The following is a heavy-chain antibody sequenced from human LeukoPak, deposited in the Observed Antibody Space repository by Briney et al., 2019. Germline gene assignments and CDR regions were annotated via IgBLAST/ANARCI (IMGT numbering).Heavy chain of an antibody. V-gene: IGHV3-74*01. D-gene: IGHD2-15*01. CDR2: ISTDGYTT. J-gene: IGHJ4*02. CDR1: GHAFSAYK. CDR3: VVGGSPGY. Sequence: GGSLRLSCAASGHAFSAYKMHWVRQAPRKGLVWVSRISTDGYTTAYADFVQGRFTASRDNTKNTWSLEMNSLRAEDTAVYYCVVGGSPGYWGQGTLVTVSS.